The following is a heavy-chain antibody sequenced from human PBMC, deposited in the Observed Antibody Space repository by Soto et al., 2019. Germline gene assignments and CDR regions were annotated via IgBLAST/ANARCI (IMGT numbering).Heavy chain of an antibody. J-gene: IGHJ6*02. CDR3: ARLGYSSSWDYYYGMDV. Sequence: GEALKISWKGSGYSFTSYWISWVRQMPGKGLEWRGRIDPSDSYTNYSPSFQGHVTISADKSISTAYLQWSSLKASDTAMYYCARLGYSSSWDYYYGMDVRGQGTTVTVSS. CDR2: IDPSDSYT. D-gene: IGHD6-6*01. V-gene: IGHV5-10-1*01. CDR1: GYSFTSYW.